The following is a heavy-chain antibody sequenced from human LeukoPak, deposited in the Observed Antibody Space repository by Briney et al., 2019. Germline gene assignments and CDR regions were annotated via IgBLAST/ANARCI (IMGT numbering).Heavy chain of an antibody. CDR3: ARDHLSRGSYLPLDY. CDR1: RGSMSRSSYY. D-gene: IGHD1-26*01. J-gene: IGHJ4*02. V-gene: IGHV4-39*07. Sequence: PSETLSLTCTVSRGSMSRSSYYWGWIRQPPGKGLEWIGSMYYSGSTYYNPSLESRVAISVDTSKNQFSLKLTSVTAADTAVYYCARDHLSRGSYLPLDYWGQGTLVTVSS. CDR2: MYYSGST.